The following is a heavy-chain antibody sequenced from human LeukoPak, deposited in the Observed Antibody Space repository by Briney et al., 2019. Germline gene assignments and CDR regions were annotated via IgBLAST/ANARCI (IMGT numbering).Heavy chain of an antibody. Sequence: GGSLRLSCAASGFTFSSYEMDWVRQAPGKGLEWISYISIKGDTIQYADSVKGRFTISRDNAKNSVFLQMNSLTAEDTAVYYCAKDLYYGYYFDNWGQGTLVTVSS. D-gene: IGHD3-16*01. V-gene: IGHV3-48*03. CDR2: ISIKGDTI. CDR3: AKDLYYGYYFDN. CDR1: GFTFSSYE. J-gene: IGHJ4*02.